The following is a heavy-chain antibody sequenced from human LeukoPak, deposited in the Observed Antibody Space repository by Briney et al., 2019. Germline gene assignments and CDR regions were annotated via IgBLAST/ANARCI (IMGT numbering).Heavy chain of an antibody. CDR2: IIPISGTT. D-gene: IGHD2-21*02. J-gene: IGHJ3*01. CDR3: AREGPGGDLT. CDR1: GGTFKNYS. Sequence: SVKVSCKSSGGTFKNYSVNWVRQAPGQGLEWMGRIIPISGTTNYAQKFQGRVTITTDESTSTAYMELSSLRSEDTAVYYYAREGPGGDLTWGQGTMVTVSS. V-gene: IGHV1-69*05.